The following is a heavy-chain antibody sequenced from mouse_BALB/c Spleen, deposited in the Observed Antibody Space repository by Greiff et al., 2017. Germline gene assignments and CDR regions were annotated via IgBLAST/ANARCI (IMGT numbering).Heavy chain of an antibody. Sequence: EVQVVESGGGLVKPGGSLKLSCAASGFAFSSYDMSWVRQTPEKRLEWVAYISSGGGSTYYPDTVKGRFTISRDNAKNTLYLQMSSLKSEDTAMYYCARRLSLAYWGQGTLVTVSA. CDR2: ISSGGGST. J-gene: IGHJ3*01. D-gene: IGHD1-1*02. V-gene: IGHV5-12-1*01. CDR1: GFAFSSYD. CDR3: ARRLSLAY.